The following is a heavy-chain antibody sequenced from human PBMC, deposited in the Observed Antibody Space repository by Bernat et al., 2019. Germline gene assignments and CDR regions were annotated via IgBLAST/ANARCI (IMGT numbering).Heavy chain of an antibody. Sequence: EVQLVDSGGGLVKPGGSLRLSCAASGFTFSDAWMNWVRQAPGKGLEWVGRIKRNIDGGTTDYAAPVKGRFTISRDDSKNTLYLEMNSLDVEDTAVYYCTKDYWNHLDYWGQGTLVTVSP. V-gene: IGHV3-15*07. J-gene: IGHJ4*02. CDR3: TKDYWNHLDY. D-gene: IGHD1-1*01. CDR1: GFTFSDAW. CDR2: IKRNIDGGTT.